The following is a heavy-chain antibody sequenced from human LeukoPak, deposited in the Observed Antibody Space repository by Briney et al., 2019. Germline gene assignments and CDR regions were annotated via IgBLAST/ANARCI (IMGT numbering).Heavy chain of an antibody. CDR2: IYYSGST. D-gene: IGHD3-9*01. J-gene: IGHJ4*02. Sequence: SETLSLTCTVSGGSISSYYWSWIRQPPGKGLEWIGYIYYSGSTNYNPSLKSRVTISVDTSKNQFSLKLSSVTAADTAVYYCARKYYDILTGYAPFDYWGQGTLVTVSS. CDR3: ARKYYDILTGYAPFDY. CDR1: GGSISSYY. V-gene: IGHV4-59*08.